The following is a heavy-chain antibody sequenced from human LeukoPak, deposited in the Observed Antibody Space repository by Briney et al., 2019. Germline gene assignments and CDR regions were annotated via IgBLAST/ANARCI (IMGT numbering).Heavy chain of an antibody. CDR1: GFTFSSYA. V-gene: IGHV3-30-3*01. Sequence: GGSLRLSCAASGFTFSSYAMHWVRQAPGKGLEWVAVISYDGSNKYYADSVKGRFTISRDNSKNTLYLQMNSLRAKDTAVYYCXXXXXXXXGGSCYPIYYFDYWGQGTLVTVSS. J-gene: IGHJ4*02. D-gene: IGHD2-15*01. CDR3: XXXXXXXXGGSCYPIYYFDY. CDR2: ISYDGSNK.